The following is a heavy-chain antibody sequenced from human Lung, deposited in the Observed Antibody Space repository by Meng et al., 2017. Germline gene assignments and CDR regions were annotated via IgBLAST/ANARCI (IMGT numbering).Heavy chain of an antibody. V-gene: IGHV4-34*01. Sequence: GQLRHVGPGLVQPSETLPLTGVGSGGSFSDYYWSWIRQPPGKGLEWIGEINHSGSTNYNPSLESRATISVDTSQNNLSLKLSSVTAADSAVYYCARGPTTMAHDFDYWGQGTLVTVSS. D-gene: IGHD4-11*01. CDR3: ARGPTTMAHDFDY. CDR2: INHSGST. J-gene: IGHJ4*02. CDR1: GGSFSDYY.